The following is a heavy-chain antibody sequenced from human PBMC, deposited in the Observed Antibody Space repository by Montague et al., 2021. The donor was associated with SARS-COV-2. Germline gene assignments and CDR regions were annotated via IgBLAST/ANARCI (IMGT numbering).Heavy chain of an antibody. CDR3: VRDHPYGGPRGAFDI. Sequence: SETLSLTCTVSGGSITGYYWSWLRRSQGKGLEWIAKIYDGGAVNTNPSPGSRVTISTDTSKTQLALKVNAVTAADTAVYYCVRDHPYGGPRGAFDIWGQGTVVTVSS. V-gene: IGHV4-59*01. CDR1: GGSITGYY. CDR2: IYDGGAV. D-gene: IGHD4-23*01. J-gene: IGHJ3*02.